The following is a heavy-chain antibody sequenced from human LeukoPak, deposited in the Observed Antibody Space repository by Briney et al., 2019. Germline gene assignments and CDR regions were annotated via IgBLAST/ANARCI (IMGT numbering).Heavy chain of an antibody. Sequence: SETLSLTCTVSGGSISSYYWSWIRQPPGKGLEWIGYTYYSGSTNYNPSLKSRVTISVDTSKNQFSLKLSSVTAADTAVYYCARQIADAFDIWGQGTMVTVSS. J-gene: IGHJ3*02. CDR3: ARQIADAFDI. V-gene: IGHV4-59*08. CDR2: TYYSGST. D-gene: IGHD2-21*01. CDR1: GGSISSYY.